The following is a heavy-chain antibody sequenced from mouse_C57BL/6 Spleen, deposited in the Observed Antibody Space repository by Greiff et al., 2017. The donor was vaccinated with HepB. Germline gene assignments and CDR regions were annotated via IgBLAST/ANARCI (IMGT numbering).Heavy chain of an antibody. CDR3: ARGGYYDYDEAWFAY. V-gene: IGHV14-3*01. CDR1: GFNIKNTY. Sequence: EVKLQQSVAELVRPGASVKLSCTASGFNIKNTYMHWVKQRPEQGLEWIGRIDPANGNTKYAPKFQGKATITADTSSNTAYLQLSSLTSEDTAIYYCARGGYYDYDEAWFAYWGQGTLVTVSA. D-gene: IGHD2-4*01. J-gene: IGHJ3*01. CDR2: IDPANGNT.